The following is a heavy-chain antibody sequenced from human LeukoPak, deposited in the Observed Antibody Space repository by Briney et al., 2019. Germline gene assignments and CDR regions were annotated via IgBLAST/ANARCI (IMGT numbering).Heavy chain of an antibody. CDR2: IIPILGIA. J-gene: IGHJ4*02. CDR1: GGTFSCYA. V-gene: IGHV1-69*04. CDR3: ARVGYYDSSGYYKYVDY. Sequence: SVKVSCKASGGTFSCYAISWVRQAPGQGLEWMGRIIPILGIANYAQKFQGRVTITADKSTSTAYMELSSLRSEDTAVYYCARVGYYDSSGYYKYVDYWGQGTLVTVSS. D-gene: IGHD3-22*01.